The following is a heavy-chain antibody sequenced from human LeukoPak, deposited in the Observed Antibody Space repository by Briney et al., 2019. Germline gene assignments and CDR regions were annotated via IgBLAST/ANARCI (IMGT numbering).Heavy chain of an antibody. CDR3: ATDSSSRHYYYYYMDV. CDR1: GGSFSGYY. CDR2: INHSGST. Sequence: SETLSLTCAVYGGSFSGYYWSWIRQPPGKGLEWIGEINHSGSTNYNPSLKSRVTISVDMSKNQFSLNLRSVTAADTAVYYCATDSSSRHYYYYYMDVWGKGTTVTVS. V-gene: IGHV4-34*01. D-gene: IGHD6-6*01. J-gene: IGHJ6*03.